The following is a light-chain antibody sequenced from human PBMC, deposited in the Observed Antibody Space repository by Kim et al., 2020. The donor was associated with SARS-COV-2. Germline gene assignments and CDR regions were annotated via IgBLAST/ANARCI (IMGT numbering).Light chain of an antibody. CDR2: GTS. V-gene: IGKV3-20*01. Sequence: PGERVTLSCRASQGVTSTYLAWYQQKPGQAPRLLIYGTSNRATGIPDRFSGSGSGTDFSLTISKLEPEDSAVYFCQQYGGSPQLTFGGGTKVDIK. CDR1: QGVTSTY. J-gene: IGKJ4*01. CDR3: QQYGGSPQLT.